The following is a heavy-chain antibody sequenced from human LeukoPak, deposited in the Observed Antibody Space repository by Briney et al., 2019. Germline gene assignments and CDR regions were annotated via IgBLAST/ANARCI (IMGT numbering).Heavy chain of an antibody. CDR3: ARHLFWSGYYSLDY. CDR1: GGSISSYY. D-gene: IGHD3-3*01. V-gene: IGHV4-59*01. J-gene: IGHJ4*02. CDR2: IYYSGST. Sequence: SETLSLTCTVSGGSISSYYWSWIRQPPGKGLEWIGYIYYSGSTNYNPSLKSRVTISVDTSKNQFSLKLSSVTAADTAVYYCARHLFWSGYYSLDYWGQGTLVTVSS.